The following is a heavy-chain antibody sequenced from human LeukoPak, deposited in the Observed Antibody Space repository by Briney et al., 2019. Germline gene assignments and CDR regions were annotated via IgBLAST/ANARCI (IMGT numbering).Heavy chain of an antibody. Sequence: PGGSLGLSCAASGFTFSSYWMSWVRQAPGKGLEWVANIKQDGSEKYYVDSVKGRFTISRDNAKNSLYLQMNSLRAEDTAVYYCARDMGGIVVVPADGYFDYWGQGTLVTVSS. CDR3: ARDMGGIVVVPADGYFDY. CDR1: GFTFSSYW. J-gene: IGHJ4*02. D-gene: IGHD2-2*01. V-gene: IGHV3-7*03. CDR2: IKQDGSEK.